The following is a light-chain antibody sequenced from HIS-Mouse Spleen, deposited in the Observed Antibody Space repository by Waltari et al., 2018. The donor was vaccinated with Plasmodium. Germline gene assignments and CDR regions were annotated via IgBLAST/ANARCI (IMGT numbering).Light chain of an antibody. CDR1: SSNIGSNT. J-gene: IGLJ3*02. CDR2: RNN. CDR3: AAWDDSLNGWV. Sequence: QSVLTQPPSASGTPGQRVTISCSGSSSNIGSNTVNWYQQLPGPAPKLLIYRNNQRPSGVPDRFSCSKSGTSASLAISGLQSEDEADYYCAAWDDSLNGWVFGGGTKLTVL. V-gene: IGLV1-44*01.